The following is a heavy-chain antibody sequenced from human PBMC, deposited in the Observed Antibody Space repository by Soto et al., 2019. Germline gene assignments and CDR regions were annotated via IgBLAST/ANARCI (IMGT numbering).Heavy chain of an antibody. J-gene: IGHJ5*02. Sequence: PSETVSLTCTVSGGSISSGDYYWSWIRQPPGKGLEWIGYIYYSGSTYYNPSLKSRVTISVDTSKNQFSLKLSSVTAADTAVYYCARVDYSNYWFDPWGQGTLVTVSS. CDR3: ARVDYSNYWFDP. CDR2: IYYSGST. D-gene: IGHD4-4*01. CDR1: GGSISSGDYY. V-gene: IGHV4-30-4*01.